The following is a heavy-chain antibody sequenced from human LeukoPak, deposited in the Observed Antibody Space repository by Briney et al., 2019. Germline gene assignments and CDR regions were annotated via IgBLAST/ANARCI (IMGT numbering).Heavy chain of an antibody. CDR3: AKAPYCSGGSCYQGYFDY. Sequence: GGSLRLSCAASGFTVSSNYMSWVRQAPGKGLEWVSVIYSGGSTYYADSVKGRFTISRDNSKNTLYLQMNSLRAEDTAVYYCAKAPYCSGGSCYQGYFDYWGQGTLVTVSS. J-gene: IGHJ4*02. D-gene: IGHD2-15*01. V-gene: IGHV3-53*01. CDR1: GFTVSSNY. CDR2: IYSGGST.